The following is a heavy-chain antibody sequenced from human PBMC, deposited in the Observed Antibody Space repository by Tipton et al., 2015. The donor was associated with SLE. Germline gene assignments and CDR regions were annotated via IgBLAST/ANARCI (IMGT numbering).Heavy chain of an antibody. CDR2: IRSDGSKK. J-gene: IGHJ4*02. CDR3: ANQWDLLD. V-gene: IGHV3-30*02. D-gene: IGHD1-26*01. Sequence: SGFTFSSYAMHWVRQAPGKGLGWVAFIRSDGSKKNYADSVKGRFTVSRDNSKNTSYLQLNSLRTDDTAVFYCANQWDLLDWGQGTLVTVSS. CDR1: GFTFSSYA.